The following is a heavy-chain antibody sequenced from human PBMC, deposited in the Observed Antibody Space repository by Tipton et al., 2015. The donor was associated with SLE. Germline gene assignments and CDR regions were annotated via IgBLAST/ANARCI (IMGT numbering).Heavy chain of an antibody. Sequence: TLSLTCAVYGGSFSGYSWSWIRQPPGKGLEWIGEINHSGSTNYNTSLKSRVTISLDTTKNQVSLKLTSVTTADTAVYHCARAISGYSSSWFYYYSAMDVWGQGTTVTVSS. D-gene: IGHD6-13*01. J-gene: IGHJ6*02. V-gene: IGHV4-34*01. CDR1: GGSFSGYS. CDR3: ARAISGYSSSWFYYYSAMDV. CDR2: INHSGST.